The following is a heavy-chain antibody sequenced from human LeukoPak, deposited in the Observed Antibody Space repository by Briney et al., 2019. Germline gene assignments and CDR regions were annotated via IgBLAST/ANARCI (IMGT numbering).Heavy chain of an antibody. Sequence: SESLSLTCTVHGGSISSYYWSSIRQPPGKGQEMIGYIYYRGSTYYKPSLKSRVTISVDTSKNQFSLKLSSVTAANTAVYYCSRVICSSTSCYTGINEGYYYYYYMDVWGKGTTVTASS. CDR1: GGSISSYY. V-gene: IGHV4-59*08. D-gene: IGHD2-2*02. J-gene: IGHJ6*03. CDR3: SRVICSSTSCYTGINEGYYYYYYMDV. CDR2: IYYRGST.